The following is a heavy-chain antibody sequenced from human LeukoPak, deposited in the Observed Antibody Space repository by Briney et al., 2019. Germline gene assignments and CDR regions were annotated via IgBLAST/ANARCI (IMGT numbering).Heavy chain of an antibody. D-gene: IGHD4-23*01. Sequence: GASVKVSCKASGYTFTSYYMHWVRQAPGQGLEWMGIINPSGGSTSYAQKFQGRVTMTRDTSTSTVYMELSSLRSEDTAVYYCARSEATVALGKTIDYWSQGTLVTVSS. CDR3: ARSEATVALGKTIDY. V-gene: IGHV1-46*01. J-gene: IGHJ4*02. CDR2: INPSGGST. CDR1: GYTFTSYY.